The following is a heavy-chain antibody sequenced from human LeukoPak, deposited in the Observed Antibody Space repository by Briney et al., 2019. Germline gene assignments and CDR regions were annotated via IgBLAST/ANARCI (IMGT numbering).Heavy chain of an antibody. J-gene: IGHJ3*02. V-gene: IGHV1-8*03. D-gene: IGHD3-22*01. Sequence: GASVKVSCKASGYTFTSYDINWVRQATGQGLEWMGWMNPNSGNTGYAQKFQGRVTITRNTSISTAYMELSSLRSEDTAVYYCARDLDDSSGYLDAFDIWGQGTMVTVSS. CDR2: MNPNSGNT. CDR3: ARDLDDSSGYLDAFDI. CDR1: GYTFTSYD.